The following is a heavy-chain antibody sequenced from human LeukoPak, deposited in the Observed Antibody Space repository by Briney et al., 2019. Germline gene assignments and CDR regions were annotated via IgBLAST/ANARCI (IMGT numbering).Heavy chain of an antibody. J-gene: IGHJ4*02. Sequence: SETLSLTCTVSGGSISSSSYYWGWIRQPPGKGLEWIGSIYYSGSTYYNPSLKSRVTISVDTSKNQFSLKLSSVTAADTAVYYCAKTRYEILTWAFFDYWGQGTLVTVSS. V-gene: IGHV4-39*01. CDR2: IYYSGST. D-gene: IGHD3-9*01. CDR3: AKTRYEILTWAFFDY. CDR1: GGSISSSSYY.